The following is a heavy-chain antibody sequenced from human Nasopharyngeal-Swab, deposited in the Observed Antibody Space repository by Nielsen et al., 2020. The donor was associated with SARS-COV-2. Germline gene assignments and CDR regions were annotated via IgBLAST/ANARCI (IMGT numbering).Heavy chain of an antibody. D-gene: IGHD4-17*01. Sequence: GESLKISCKGSGYSFTSYWIGWVRQMPGKGLEWMGIIYPGDSDTRYSPSFQGQVTISADKSISTAYLLWSSLKASDTAMYYCARQGYGDYVLSWFDPWGQGTLVTVSS. J-gene: IGHJ5*02. CDR2: IYPGDSDT. V-gene: IGHV5-51*01. CDR3: ARQGYGDYVLSWFDP. CDR1: GYSFTSYW.